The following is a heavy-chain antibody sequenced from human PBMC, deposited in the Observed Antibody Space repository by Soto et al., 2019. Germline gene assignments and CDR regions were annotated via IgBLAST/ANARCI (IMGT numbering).Heavy chain of an antibody. CDR2: ITPILSMS. CDR3: ASSDGTGYRAFDY. D-gene: IGHD2-2*03. Sequence: QVQLVQSGAEVKQTGASVRVSCQASGDTFTLYSINWLRQAPVLGLEWMGRITPILSMSNYAQRFQGRGTMTAYKSTRTDYMDPSRLRSEDTAMSYGASSDGTGYRAFDYWGQGALVTVSS. V-gene: IGHV1-69*02. J-gene: IGHJ4*02. CDR1: GDTFTLYS.